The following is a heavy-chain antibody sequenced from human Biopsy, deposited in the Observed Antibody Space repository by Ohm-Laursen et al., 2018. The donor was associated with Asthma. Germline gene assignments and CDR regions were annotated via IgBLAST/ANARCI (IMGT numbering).Heavy chain of an antibody. D-gene: IGHD6-6*01. Sequence: SDTLSLACIVSGDAMSTSGSYWGWIRQSPGKGLEWIGSIYYSGRTYYNPSLESRVTISADTSKNHFSLKVTSVTAADTAVYYCARAVSSSSYWYFDLWGRATWSLSP. J-gene: IGHJ2*01. CDR2: IYYSGRT. CDR3: ARAVSSSSYWYFDL. V-gene: IGHV4-39*02. CDR1: GDAMSTSGSY.